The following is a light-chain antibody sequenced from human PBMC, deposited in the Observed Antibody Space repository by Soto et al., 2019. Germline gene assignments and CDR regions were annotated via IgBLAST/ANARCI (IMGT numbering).Light chain of an antibody. V-gene: IGKV3-11*01. Sequence: EIVLTQSPATLSLSPGERATLSCRASQSVSSYLAWYQQKPGQAPRLLIYDASNRATGIPARFSGSGSGTDFTLTISSLEPEDFADYYCHQRSSWWTFGQGTKVEIK. CDR3: HQRSSWWT. J-gene: IGKJ1*01. CDR1: QSVSSY. CDR2: DAS.